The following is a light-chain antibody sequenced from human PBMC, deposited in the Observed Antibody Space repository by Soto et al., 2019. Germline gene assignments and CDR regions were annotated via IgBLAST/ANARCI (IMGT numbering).Light chain of an antibody. CDR2: GAS. J-gene: IGKJ1*01. CDR1: QSFSSY. CDR3: QQYGRSSRT. V-gene: IGKV3-20*01. Sequence: DIVLTQSPGTLSLSPGERATLSCRASQSFSSYLAWYQQKPGQAPRLLIYGASSRATGIPDRFSGSGSGTDFTLTISSVEPKDFAVYYCQQYGRSSRTFGQGTKVEIK.